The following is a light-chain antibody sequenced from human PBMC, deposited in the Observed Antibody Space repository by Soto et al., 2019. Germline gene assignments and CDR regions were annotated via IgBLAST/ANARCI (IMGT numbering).Light chain of an antibody. CDR3: QQYYGRPHT. V-gene: IGKV1-27*01. CDR1: QDISKY. CDR2: WAS. Sequence: DIQMTQSPSSLSASVGDRVTITCQASQDISKYLNWYQQKPGQPPRLLIYWASTRESGVPDRYSGSVSGTDFTLTISSLQAEDVAVYYCQQYYGRPHTFGQGTKVDIK. J-gene: IGKJ2*01.